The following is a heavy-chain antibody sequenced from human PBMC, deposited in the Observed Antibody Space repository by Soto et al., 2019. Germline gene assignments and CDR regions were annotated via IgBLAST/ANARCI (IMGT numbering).Heavy chain of an antibody. J-gene: IGHJ6*02. CDR2: ISSNSSYI. CDR3: ASSSWPVPAYYYYGMDV. D-gene: IGHD6-13*01. V-gene: IGHV3-21*01. Sequence: ESGGGLVKPGGSLRLSCAASGFTFSSYSMNWVRQAPGKGLEWVSSISSNSSYIYYADSVKGRFTISRDNAKNSLYLQMNSLRAEDTAVYYCASSSWPVPAYYYYGMDVWGQGTTVTVSS. CDR1: GFTFSSYS.